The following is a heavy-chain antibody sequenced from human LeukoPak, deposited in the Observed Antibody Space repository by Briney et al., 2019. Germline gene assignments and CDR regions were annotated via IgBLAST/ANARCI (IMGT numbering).Heavy chain of an antibody. D-gene: IGHD6-19*01. CDR3: AASYNTGWYSFDY. CDR1: GYTFTKYW. V-gene: IGHV5-51*01. J-gene: IGHJ4*02. CDR2: IYPGDSDT. Sequence: GESLKISCKGSGYTFTKYWIGWVRQMPGKGLEWMGIIYPGDSDTRYSPSSQGQVTISADKSISTAYLQWSSLKASDTAMYYCAASYNTGWYSFDYWGQGTLVTVSS.